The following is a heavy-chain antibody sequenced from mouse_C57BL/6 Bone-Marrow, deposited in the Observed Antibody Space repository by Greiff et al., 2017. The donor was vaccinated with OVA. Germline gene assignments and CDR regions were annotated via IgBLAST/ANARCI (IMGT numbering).Heavy chain of an antibody. J-gene: IGHJ3*01. CDR1: GFTFSDYY. Sequence: EVQLVESGGGLVQPGGSLKLSCAASGFTFSDYYMYWVRQTPEKRLEWVAYISNGGGSTYYPDTVKGRFTISRDNAKNTLYLQMSRLKSEDTAMYYCARRGGYDGAWFAYWGQGTLVTVSA. CDR3: ARRGGYDGAWFAY. V-gene: IGHV5-12*01. CDR2: ISNGGGST. D-gene: IGHD2-2*01.